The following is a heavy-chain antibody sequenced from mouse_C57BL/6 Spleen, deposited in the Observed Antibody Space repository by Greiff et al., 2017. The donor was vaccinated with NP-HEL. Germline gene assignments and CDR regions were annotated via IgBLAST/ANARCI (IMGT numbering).Heavy chain of an antibody. CDR1: GYTFTSYW. V-gene: IGHV1-69*01. CDR3: ARKATTVTDY. CDR2: IDPSDSYT. D-gene: IGHD2-13*01. Sequence: QVQLQQPGAELVMPGASVKLSCKASGYTFTSYWMHWVKQRPGQGLEWIGEIDPSDSYTNYNQKFKGKSTLTVDKSSSTAYMQLSSLTSEDSAVYYCARKATTVTDYWGQGTSVTVSS. J-gene: IGHJ4*01.